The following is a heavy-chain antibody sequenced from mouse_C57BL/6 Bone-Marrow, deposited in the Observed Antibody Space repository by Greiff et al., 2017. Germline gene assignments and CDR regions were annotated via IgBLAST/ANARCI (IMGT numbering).Heavy chain of an antibody. J-gene: IGHJ4*01. CDR3: ARRPPHYYGSSYCAMDY. D-gene: IGHD1-1*01. CDR2: ISNGGGST. CDR1: GFTFSDYY. V-gene: IGHV5-12*01. Sequence: EVKLVESGGGLVQPGGSLKLSCAASGFTFSDYYMYWVRQTPEKRLEWVAYISNGGGSTYYPDTVKGRFTISRDNAKNTLYLQMSRLKSEDTAMYYGARRPPHYYGSSYCAMDYWGQGTSVTVSS.